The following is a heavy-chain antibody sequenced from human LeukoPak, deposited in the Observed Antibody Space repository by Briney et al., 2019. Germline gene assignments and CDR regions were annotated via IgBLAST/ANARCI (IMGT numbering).Heavy chain of an antibody. CDR1: GFTFDDYA. CDR3: AKGGFGELSYYFDY. D-gene: IGHD3-10*01. J-gene: IGHJ4*02. CDR2: ISWNSGSI. V-gene: IGHV3-9*03. Sequence: GGSLRLSCAASGFTFDDYAMHWDRQAPGKGLEWVSGISWNSGSIDYADSVKGRFTISRDNAKNSLHLQMNSLRAEDMALYYCAKGGFGELSYYFDYWGQGTLVTVSS.